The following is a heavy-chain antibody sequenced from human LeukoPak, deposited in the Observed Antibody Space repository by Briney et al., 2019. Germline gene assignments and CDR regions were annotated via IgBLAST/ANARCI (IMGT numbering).Heavy chain of an antibody. CDR1: GFTFSSYS. J-gene: IGHJ4*02. D-gene: IGHD1-26*01. CDR3: ARPSIVGAPTGY. Sequence: GGSLRLSCAASGFTFSSYSMNWVRQAPGKGLEWVSYISGSSTIYYADSVKGRFTISRDNAKNSLYLQMNSLRAEDTAVYYCARPSIVGAPTGYWGQGTLVTVSS. CDR2: ISGSSTI. V-gene: IGHV3-48*01.